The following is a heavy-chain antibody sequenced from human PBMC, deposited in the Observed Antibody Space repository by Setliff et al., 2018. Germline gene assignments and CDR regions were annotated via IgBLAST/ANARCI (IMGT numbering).Heavy chain of an antibody. V-gene: IGHV4-61*09. CDR3: ASCPFFDYGDPKVAWWYFDL. CDR1: GGSISSGSYY. D-gene: IGHD4-17*01. Sequence: PSETLSLTCTVSGGSISSGSYYWSWIRQPAGKGLEWIGHIYTSGSTNYNPSLKSRVTISVDTSKNQFSLKLSSVTAADTAVYYCASCPFFDYGDPKVAWWYFDLWGRGTLVTVSS. CDR2: IYTSGST. J-gene: IGHJ2*01.